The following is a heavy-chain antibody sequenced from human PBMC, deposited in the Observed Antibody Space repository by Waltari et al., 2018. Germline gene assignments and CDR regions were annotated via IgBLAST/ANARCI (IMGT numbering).Heavy chain of an antibody. CDR3: ARVGSSSYDWFDP. Sequence: QVQLVESGGGLVKPGGSLRLSCAASGFTFSDYYMSCIRKAPGKGLVWVSDISSSGSTIYYTDSVKGRFTISRDNAKNSLYLQMNSLRAEDTAVYYCARVGSSSYDWFDPWGQGTLVTVSS. D-gene: IGHD6-6*01. V-gene: IGHV3-11*04. J-gene: IGHJ5*02. CDR2: ISSSGSTI. CDR1: GFTFSDYY.